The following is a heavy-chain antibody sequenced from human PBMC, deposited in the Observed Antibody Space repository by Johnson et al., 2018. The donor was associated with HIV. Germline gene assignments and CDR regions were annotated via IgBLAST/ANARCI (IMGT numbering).Heavy chain of an antibody. Sequence: QVQLVESGGGVVQPGRSLRLSCAASGFTFTTYALHWVRRAPGKGLECVAVISYDGTYKYYADSVKGRFTISRDNSKNTLYLQMNSLRAEDTAVYYCASWGVGSSWNHDAFDIWGQGTMVTVSS. V-gene: IGHV3-30*04. D-gene: IGHD6-13*01. CDR1: GFTFTTYA. CDR2: ISYDGTYK. J-gene: IGHJ3*02. CDR3: ASWGVGSSWNHDAFDI.